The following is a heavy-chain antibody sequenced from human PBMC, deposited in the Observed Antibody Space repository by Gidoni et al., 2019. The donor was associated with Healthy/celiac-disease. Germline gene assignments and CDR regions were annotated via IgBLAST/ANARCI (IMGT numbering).Heavy chain of an antibody. D-gene: IGHD3-22*01. J-gene: IGHJ4*02. V-gene: IGHV1-2*02. CDR2: INPNSGGT. CDR3: ARLRGPRPSRVVITVLDY. Sequence: QVQLVQSGAEVKKPGASVKVSCKASGYTFTGYYLHWVRQAPGQGLEWMGWINPNSGGTNYAQKFQGRVTMTRDTSISTAYMELSRLRSDDTAVYYCARLRGPRPSRVVITVLDYWGQGTLVTVSS. CDR1: GYTFTGYY.